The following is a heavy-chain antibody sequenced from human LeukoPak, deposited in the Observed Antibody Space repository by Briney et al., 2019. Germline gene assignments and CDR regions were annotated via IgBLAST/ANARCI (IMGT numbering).Heavy chain of an antibody. J-gene: IGHJ5*02. Sequence: ASVKVSCKVSGATLTEESIHWVRQTPGKGLEWMGSFDAENSETFYSHNFHGRVTMTEDTSIETAYMELRSLRSDDTGVYYCAIPGASGWVDPWGQGTLVTVSS. CDR1: GATLTEES. CDR2: FDAENSET. V-gene: IGHV1-24*01. D-gene: IGHD2-2*01. CDR3: AIPGASGWVDP.